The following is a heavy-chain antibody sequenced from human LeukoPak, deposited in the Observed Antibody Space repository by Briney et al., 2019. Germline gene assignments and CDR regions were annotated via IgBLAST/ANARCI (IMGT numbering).Heavy chain of an antibody. CDR3: ARDPGYMYGNY. CDR2: IKQDGSEK. J-gene: IGHJ4*02. D-gene: IGHD5-18*01. V-gene: IGHV3-7*01. Sequence: GGSLRLSCAASGFTFSAYRMSWVRQAPGKGLEWVANIKQDGSEKYYVDSVKGRFTISRDNAKNSLYLQMNSLRAEDTAVYYCARDPGYMYGNYWGQGTLVTVSS. CDR1: GFTFSAYR.